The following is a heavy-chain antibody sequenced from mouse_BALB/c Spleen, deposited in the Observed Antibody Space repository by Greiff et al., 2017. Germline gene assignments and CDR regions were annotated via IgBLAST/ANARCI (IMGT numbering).Heavy chain of an antibody. CDR3: ARGAYFDY. Sequence: EVKLVESGGGLVQPGGSLKLSCAASGFTFSSYGMSWVRQTPDKRLELVATINSNGGSTYYPDSVKGRFTISRDNAKNTLYLQMSSLKSEDTAMYYCARGAYFDYWGQGTTLTVSS. CDR2: INSNGGST. V-gene: IGHV5-6-3*01. J-gene: IGHJ2*01. CDR1: GFTFSSYG.